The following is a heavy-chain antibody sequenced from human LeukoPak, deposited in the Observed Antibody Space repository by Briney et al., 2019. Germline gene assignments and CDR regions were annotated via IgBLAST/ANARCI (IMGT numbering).Heavy chain of an antibody. J-gene: IGHJ6*02. D-gene: IGHD2-15*01. CDR3: ARMRVADYYYGMDV. CDR2: IIPILGIA. Sequence: SVKVSCKASGGTFSSYAISWVRQAPGQGLEWMGRIIPILGIANYAQKFQGRVTITADKSTSTAYMELSSLRSEDTAVYYCARMRVADYYYGMDVWGQGTTVTVSS. V-gene: IGHV1-69*04. CDR1: GGTFSSYA.